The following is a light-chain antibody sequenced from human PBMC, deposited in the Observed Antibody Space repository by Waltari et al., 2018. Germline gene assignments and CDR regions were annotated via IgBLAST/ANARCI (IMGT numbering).Light chain of an antibody. CDR2: DTS. V-gene: IGKV3-11*01. Sequence: SCRASQGVTTYLAWFQQRPGQAPRLLIYDTSNRATGIPARFSGSGFGTDFTLTISSLEPEDFAVYYCQQRRNWPLTFGGGTKVEIK. CDR3: QQRRNWPLT. J-gene: IGKJ4*01. CDR1: QGVTTY.